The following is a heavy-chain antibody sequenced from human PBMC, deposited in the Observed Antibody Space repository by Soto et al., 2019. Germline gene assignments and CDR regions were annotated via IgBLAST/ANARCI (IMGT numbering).Heavy chain of an antibody. CDR2: VYPRDSET. Sequence: GESLKISCKASGYIFIDYWIVWVRQRPGKGLEWMGIVYPRDSETRYSRSCQGQVTISADRSTGTAFLQWRSLKASDTDLYYCARPPLPGYSIHFNSWGQGTLVTVSS. V-gene: IGHV5-51*01. D-gene: IGHD2-15*01. CDR3: ARPPLPGYSIHFNS. CDR1: GYIFIDYW. J-gene: IGHJ4*02.